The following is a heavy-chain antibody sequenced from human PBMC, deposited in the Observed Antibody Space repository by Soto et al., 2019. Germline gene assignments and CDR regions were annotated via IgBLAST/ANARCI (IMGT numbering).Heavy chain of an antibody. CDR2: IYYSGST. CDR3: ARVFGFGGMDV. D-gene: IGHD3-10*01. V-gene: IGHV4-31*03. CDR1: GCSISSGGYY. Sequence: PSDTLSLTCTVSGCSISSGGYYWSWIRQHPGKGLEWIGYIYYSGSTYYNPSLKSRVTISVDTSKNQFSLKLSSVTAADTAVYYCARVFGFGGMDVWGQGTTVTVSX. J-gene: IGHJ6*02.